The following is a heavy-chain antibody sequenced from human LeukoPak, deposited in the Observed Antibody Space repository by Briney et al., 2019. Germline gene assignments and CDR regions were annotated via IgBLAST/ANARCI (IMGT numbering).Heavy chain of an antibody. CDR3: ARDRGWQPGDY. Sequence: ASVKVSCKASGYTFTGYYMYWVRQAPGQGLEWMGWINPNSGGTNYAQKFQGRVTMTRDTSISTAYMQLSRLRSDDTAVYCCARDRGWQPGDYWGQGTLVTVSS. CDR2: INPNSGGT. V-gene: IGHV1-2*02. CDR1: GYTFTGYY. D-gene: IGHD2-15*01. J-gene: IGHJ4*02.